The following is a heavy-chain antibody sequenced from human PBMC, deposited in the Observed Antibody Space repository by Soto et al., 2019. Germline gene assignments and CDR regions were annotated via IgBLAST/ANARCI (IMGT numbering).Heavy chain of an antibody. Sequence: GGSLRLSCAASGFTFGVYSLSWVRQAPGKGLEWVSSINPSGTDIHYADSVEGRFTISRDNAKSSLYLQMISLRVDDTAVYYCARDCLTGDPREAFDCWGQGTLVTVSS. V-gene: IGHV3-21*01. CDR3: ARDCLTGDPREAFDC. CDR1: GFTFGVYS. D-gene: IGHD7-27*01. CDR2: INPSGTDI. J-gene: IGHJ4*02.